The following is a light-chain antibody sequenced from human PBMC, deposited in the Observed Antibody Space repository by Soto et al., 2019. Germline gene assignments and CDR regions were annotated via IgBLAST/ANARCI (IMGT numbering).Light chain of an antibody. CDR1: LRIRND. Sequence: DIQMTQSPSSLSASVGDRVTITCRASLRIRNDLGWYQHKPGKAPKRLIYAASSLQSGVPSRFSGSGSGTEFTLTISSLQPDDFATYYCQHYNSYSEAFGQGTMVDIK. CDR2: AAS. CDR3: QHYNSYSEA. J-gene: IGKJ1*01. V-gene: IGKV1-17*01.